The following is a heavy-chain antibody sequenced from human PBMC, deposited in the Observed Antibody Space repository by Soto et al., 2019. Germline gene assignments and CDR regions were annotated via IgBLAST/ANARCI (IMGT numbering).Heavy chain of an antibody. CDR3: ARDRDDYGSGNYYNRIDF. D-gene: IGHD3-10*01. V-gene: IGHV1-69*01. CDR2: IIPLFGTP. J-gene: IGHJ4*02. CDR1: GGIFSTYA. Sequence: QVQLVQSGAEVKKPGSSVKVSCKASGGIFSTYAISWLRQAPGQGLEWMGGIIPLFGTPNYAQRFQGRVTITADASTSTASMELSRLRSEDTAVYYCARDRDDYGSGNYYNRIDFWGQGTLVTVSS.